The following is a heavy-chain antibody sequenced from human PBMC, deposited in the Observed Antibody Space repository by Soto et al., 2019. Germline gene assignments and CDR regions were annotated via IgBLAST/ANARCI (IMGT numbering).Heavy chain of an antibody. D-gene: IGHD6-13*01. CDR2: VNNDGTDT. CDR1: GFTFSNYW. J-gene: IGHJ6*02. V-gene: IGHV3-74*03. Sequence: EVQLVESGGGLVQPGGSLRLSCAASGFTFSNYWMYWVRQAPGKGLVWVSRVNNDGTDTTHADSVKGRLTISGDNAENTLYLQMNSLRAEDTAVYYCARGGLQHALDVWGQGSTVTVSS. CDR3: ARGGLQHALDV.